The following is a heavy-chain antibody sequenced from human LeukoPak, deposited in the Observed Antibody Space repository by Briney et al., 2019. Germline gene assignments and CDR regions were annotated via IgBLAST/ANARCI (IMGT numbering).Heavy chain of an antibody. CDR1: GYTFTDYY. J-gene: IGHJ6*03. V-gene: IGHV1-2*02. CDR3: ARDGPAITIFGVVIRMDV. D-gene: IGHD3-3*01. CDR2: INPNNDAT. Sequence: ASMKVSCKASGYTFTDYYVHWVRQAPGQGLQWMGWINPNNDATKYTPNFQGRVTMTRDTSISTAYMELSSLSSDDTAVYYCARDGPAITIFGVVIRMDVWGKGTTVTVSS.